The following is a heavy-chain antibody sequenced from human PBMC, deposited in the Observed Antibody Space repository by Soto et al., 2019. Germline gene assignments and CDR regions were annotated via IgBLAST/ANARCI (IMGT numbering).Heavy chain of an antibody. CDR1: GNTVTYLY. V-gene: IGHV1-45*02. Sequence: SVKVYCKCSGNTVTYLYLHLVRHAPGKALEWMGWITPFNGNTKYAQKFQDRVTFTGDTSLNTAYMELSSLRSDDTAMFYCVFCHDDASGEFYSRSRRSVVTVSAGM. CDR3: VFCHDDASGEFYSRSRRSVVTVSAGM. CDR2: ITPFNGNT. D-gene: IGHD2-21*01. J-gene: IGHJ6*01.